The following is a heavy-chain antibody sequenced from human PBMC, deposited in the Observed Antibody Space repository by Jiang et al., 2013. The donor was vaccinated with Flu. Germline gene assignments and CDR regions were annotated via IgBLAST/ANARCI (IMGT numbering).Heavy chain of an antibody. CDR2: IYHTGGS. Sequence: CSGLVKPSQTLSVTCTVSGGSITSGHYYWSWVRQHPGKGLEWIGYIYHTGGSYYNPTLKSLVSISVDPSKNQFSLRLTSATAADTAVYYCARGRSAYRYDSAGVQFDTWGQGTLVTVSS. J-gene: IGHJ4*02. CDR3: ARGRSAYRYDSAGVQFDT. CDR1: GGSITSGHYY. D-gene: IGHD3-16*02. V-gene: IGHV4-31*01.